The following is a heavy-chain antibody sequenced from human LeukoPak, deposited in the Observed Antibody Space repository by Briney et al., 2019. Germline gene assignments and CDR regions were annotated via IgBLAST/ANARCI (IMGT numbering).Heavy chain of an antibody. CDR2: IWYDGSNK. V-gene: IGHV3-33*06. Sequence: QTGRSLRLSCAASGFTFSSYGMHWVRQAPGKGLEWVAVIWYDGSNKYYADSMKGRFTISRDNSKNTLYLQMNSLRAEDTAVYYCAKDLGSGWYLGSFDYWGQGTLVTVSS. CDR1: GFTFSSYG. D-gene: IGHD6-19*01. CDR3: AKDLGSGWYLGSFDY. J-gene: IGHJ4*02.